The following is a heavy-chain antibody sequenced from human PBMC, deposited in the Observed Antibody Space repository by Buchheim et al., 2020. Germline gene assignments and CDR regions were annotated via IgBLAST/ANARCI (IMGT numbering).Heavy chain of an antibody. CDR1: GYTFTGYY. D-gene: IGHD3-9*01. V-gene: IGHV1-2*04. J-gene: IGHJ4*02. Sequence: QVQLVQSGAEVKKPGASVKVSCKASGYTFTGYYMHWVRQAPGQGLEWMGWINPNSGGTNYAQKFQGWVTMTRDTSISPASLELSRLRSDDTAVYYCARGFRNYDILTGYYLHYFDYWGQGTL. CDR3: ARGFRNYDILTGYYLHYFDY. CDR2: INPNSGGT.